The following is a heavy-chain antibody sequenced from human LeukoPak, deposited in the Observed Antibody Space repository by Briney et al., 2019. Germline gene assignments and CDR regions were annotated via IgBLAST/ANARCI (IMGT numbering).Heavy chain of an antibody. CDR2: ISYDGSNK. J-gene: IGHJ4*02. Sequence: GGSLRLSCAASGFTFSYYAMHWVRQAPGKGLEWVAVISYDGSNKYYADSVKGQVTISRDNSKSTLYLQMDSLRAGDTAVYYCAGQGDTGSWYFDYWGQGTLVTVSS. CDR1: GFTFSYYA. CDR3: AGQGDTGSWYFDY. D-gene: IGHD2-21*02. V-gene: IGHV3-30-3*01.